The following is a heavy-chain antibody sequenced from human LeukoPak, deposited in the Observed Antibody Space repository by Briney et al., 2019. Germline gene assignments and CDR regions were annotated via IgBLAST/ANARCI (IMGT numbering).Heavy chain of an antibody. V-gene: IGHV1-69*13. Sequence: ASVKVSCKASGGTFSSYAISWVRQAPGQGLEWMGGIIPIFGTANYAQKFQGGVTITADESTSTAYMELSSLRSEDTAVYYCARVKRGYSGYHYFDYWGQGTLVTVSS. CDR3: ARVKRGYSGYHYFDY. CDR2: IIPIFGTA. CDR1: GGTFSSYA. J-gene: IGHJ4*02. D-gene: IGHD5-12*01.